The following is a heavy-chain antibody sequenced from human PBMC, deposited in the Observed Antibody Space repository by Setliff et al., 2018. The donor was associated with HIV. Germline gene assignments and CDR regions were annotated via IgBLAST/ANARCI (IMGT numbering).Heavy chain of an antibody. D-gene: IGHD2-21*02. V-gene: IGHV4-31*01. CDR1: GGSISSGAYY. J-gene: IGHJ6*02. CDR2: IYYSGST. Sequence: PSETLSLTCTLSGGSISSGAYYWTWIRQHPGKGLEWIGYIYYSGSTYYNPSLKSQLTISLDTSSNQFSLRLSSVTAADTAVYYCTRDRSDFHYHGMDVWGQGTTVTVSS. CDR3: TRDRSDFHYHGMDV.